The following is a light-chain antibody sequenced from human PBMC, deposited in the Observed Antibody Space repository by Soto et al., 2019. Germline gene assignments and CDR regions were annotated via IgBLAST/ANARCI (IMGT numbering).Light chain of an antibody. CDR1: QSVSSY. V-gene: IGKV3-11*01. Sequence: EIVLTQSPATLSLSPGERATLSCRASQSVSSYLAWYQHTPGQAPRLLIYDASKRATGIPARFSGSGSGTDFTLTISSLEAEDFATYYCQQYNSQRTFGQGTKVEIK. CDR3: QQYNSQRT. J-gene: IGKJ1*01. CDR2: DAS.